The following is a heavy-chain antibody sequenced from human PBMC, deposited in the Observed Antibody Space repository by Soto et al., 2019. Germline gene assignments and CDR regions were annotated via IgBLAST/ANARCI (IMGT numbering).Heavy chain of an antibody. D-gene: IGHD5-18*01. CDR3: ARAEPGYSYGYDYYGMDV. V-gene: IGHV3-53*01. J-gene: IGHJ6*02. CDR1: GFIVSRNY. Sequence: PGGSLRLSCAASGFIVSRNYMSWVRQAPGKGLEWVSIIYTDGSTYYADSVKGRFTISRDNFKNTLYLQMNSLRVEDTAVYYCARAEPGYSYGYDYYGMDVWGQGTTVTVSS. CDR2: IYTDGST.